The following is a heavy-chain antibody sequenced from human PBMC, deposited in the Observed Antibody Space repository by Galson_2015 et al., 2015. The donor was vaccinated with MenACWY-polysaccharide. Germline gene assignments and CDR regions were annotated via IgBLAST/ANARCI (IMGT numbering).Heavy chain of an antibody. J-gene: IGHJ4*02. CDR3: ANCYYDSSGFPD. D-gene: IGHD3-22*01. Sequence: SETLSLTCTASGGSISSRSYYWGWIRQSPGKGLEWIANIYYSGTTFYNPSLKSRVTVSVDTSKNQFSLKLGSVTAADTAVYYCANCYYDSSGFPDWGQGTLVTVSS. CDR1: GGSISSRSYY. CDR2: IYYSGTT. V-gene: IGHV4-39*01.